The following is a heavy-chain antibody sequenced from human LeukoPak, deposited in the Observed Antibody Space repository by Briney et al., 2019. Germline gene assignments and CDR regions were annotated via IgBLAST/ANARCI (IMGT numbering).Heavy chain of an antibody. J-gene: IGHJ4*02. Sequence: GGSLRLSCAASRFTFTDYGMHWVRQPPGEGLEWVALIWYDGSGKYYADSVKGRFTISRDNSKNTLYLQMNSLRAEDTAVYYCARDWCGGGSCYYFDHWGQGTLVTVSS. V-gene: IGHV3-33*01. D-gene: IGHD2-15*01. CDR3: ARDWCGGGSCYYFDH. CDR1: RFTFTDYG. CDR2: IWYDGSGK.